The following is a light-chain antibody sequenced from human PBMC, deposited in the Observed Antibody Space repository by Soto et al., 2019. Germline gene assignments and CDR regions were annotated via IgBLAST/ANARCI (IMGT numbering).Light chain of an antibody. CDR2: DAS. CDR1: QSVSGG. V-gene: IGKV1-5*01. J-gene: IGKJ4*02. CDR3: QQYDDSWT. Sequence: EIPMTQSPSTLSSSAGETVTVSCRASQSVSGGLAWYQQKPGQAPNLLIYDASALPRGVPSRFRGSGSGTDFTLTISSLKPEDFASYYCQQYDDSWTFGGGTKVDIK.